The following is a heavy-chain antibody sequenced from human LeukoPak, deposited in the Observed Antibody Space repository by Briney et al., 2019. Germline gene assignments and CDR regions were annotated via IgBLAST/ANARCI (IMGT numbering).Heavy chain of an antibody. D-gene: IGHD3-22*01. V-gene: IGHV4-39*01. Sequence: NPSETLSLTXTVSGGSISSSSYYWGWIRQPPGKGLEWIGSIYYSGSTYYNPSLKSRVTISVDTSKNQFSLKLSSVTAADTAVYYCARGVRYDSTWFDPWGQGTLVTVSS. CDR2: IYYSGST. CDR1: GGSISSSSYY. J-gene: IGHJ5*02. CDR3: ARGVRYDSTWFDP.